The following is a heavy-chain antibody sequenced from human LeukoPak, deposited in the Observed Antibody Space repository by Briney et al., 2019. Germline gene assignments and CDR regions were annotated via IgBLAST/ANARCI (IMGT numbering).Heavy chain of an antibody. V-gene: IGHV3-53*01. CDR3: ARDGQERDTSAPHY. Sequence: PGGSLRLSCAASGFIVSSNHMSWVRQAPGKGLEWVSVIYSDGSINYADSVKGRFTLSRDNSKNTLCLQMNSLRAEDTAVYYCARDGQERDTSAPHYWGQGTLVTVSS. J-gene: IGHJ4*02. CDR1: GFIVSSNH. D-gene: IGHD3-22*01. CDR2: IYSDGSI.